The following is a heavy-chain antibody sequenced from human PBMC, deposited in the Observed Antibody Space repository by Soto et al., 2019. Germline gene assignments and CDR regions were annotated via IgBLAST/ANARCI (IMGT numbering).Heavy chain of an antibody. CDR3: ARDVYCSGGSCYFDYYGMDV. V-gene: IGHV1-18*01. J-gene: IGHJ6*02. Sequence: ASVKVSCKASGYTFTSYGISWVRQAPGQGLEWMGWISAYNGNTNYAQKLQGRVTMTTDTSTSTAYMELRSLRSDDTAVYYCARDVYCSGGSCYFDYYGMDVWGQGTTVTAP. CDR1: GYTFTSYG. D-gene: IGHD2-15*01. CDR2: ISAYNGNT.